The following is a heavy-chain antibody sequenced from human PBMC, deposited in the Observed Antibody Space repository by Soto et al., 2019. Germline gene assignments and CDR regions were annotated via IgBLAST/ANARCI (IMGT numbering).Heavy chain of an antibody. CDR2: IYYSGST. Sequence: QLQLQESGPGLVKPSETLSLTCTVSGGSISSSSYYWGWMRQPPGKGLEWIGSIYYSGSTYYNPSLKSRVTISVDTSKNQFSLKLSSVTAADTAVYYCATDTVTTIRSFDYWGQGTLVTVSS. CDR1: GGSISSSSYY. D-gene: IGHD4-4*01. CDR3: ATDTVTTIRSFDY. V-gene: IGHV4-39*01. J-gene: IGHJ4*02.